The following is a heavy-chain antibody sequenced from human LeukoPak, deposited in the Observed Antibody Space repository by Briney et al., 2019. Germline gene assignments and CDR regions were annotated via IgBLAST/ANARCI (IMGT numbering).Heavy chain of an antibody. Sequence: GGSLRLSCATSGFTFSSYAMTWVRQAPGKGLEWVSTISGDGSATYYADSVKGRFTISRDNSQNTGYLQMNSLRADDTAVYYCAKDRWHQLVSYPHHYWGQGTLVTVSS. V-gene: IGHV3-23*01. D-gene: IGHD6-13*01. CDR1: GFTFSSYA. CDR3: AKDRWHQLVSYPHHY. CDR2: ISGDGSAT. J-gene: IGHJ4*02.